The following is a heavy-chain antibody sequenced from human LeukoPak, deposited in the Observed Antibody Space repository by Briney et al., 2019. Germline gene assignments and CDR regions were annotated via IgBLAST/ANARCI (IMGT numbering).Heavy chain of an antibody. Sequence: PGGSLRLSCVASGFTFSIYAMSWVRQAPGKGLEWVSSITSSGETTFYAGSVKGQFTISRDNSKNTMYLQINSLRAEDTAVYYCARDRPNYYGSNGHYYRRDGDYWGQGTLVTVSS. CDR2: ITSSGETT. J-gene: IGHJ4*02. CDR1: GFTFSIYA. V-gene: IGHV3-23*01. CDR3: ARDRPNYYGSNGHYYRRDGDY. D-gene: IGHD3-22*01.